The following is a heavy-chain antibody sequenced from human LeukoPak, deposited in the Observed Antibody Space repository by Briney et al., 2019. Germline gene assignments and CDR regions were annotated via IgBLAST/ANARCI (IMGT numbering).Heavy chain of an antibody. Sequence: SETLSLTCAVSGDSINTNHWWSWVRQHPGKGLEWIGYIYYSGSTYYNPSLKSRVTISVDTSKNQFSLKLSSVTAADTAVYYCANYGSGSYRFDPWGQGTLVTVSS. D-gene: IGHD3-10*01. CDR1: GDSINTNHW. CDR3: ANYGSGSYRFDP. J-gene: IGHJ5*02. CDR2: IYYSGST. V-gene: IGHV4-31*11.